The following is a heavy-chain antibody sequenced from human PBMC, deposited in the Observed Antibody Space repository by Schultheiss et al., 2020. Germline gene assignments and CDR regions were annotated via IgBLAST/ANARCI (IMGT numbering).Heavy chain of an antibody. CDR2: INHSGST. CDR1: GGSISSSNW. D-gene: IGHD6-19*01. V-gene: IGHV4-4*02. Sequence: SETLSLTCTVSGGSISSSNWWSWVRQPPGKGLEWIGEINHSGSTNYNPSLKSRVTMSVDTSKNQFSLKLSSVTAADTAVYYCARGRKIGSSGWYPPIDYWGQGTLVTVSS. CDR3: ARGRKIGSSGWYPPIDY. J-gene: IGHJ4*02.